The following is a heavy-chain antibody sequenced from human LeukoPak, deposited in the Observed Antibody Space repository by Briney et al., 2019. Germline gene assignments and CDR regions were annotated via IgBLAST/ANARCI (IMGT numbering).Heavy chain of an antibody. J-gene: IGHJ6*02. CDR1: GGTFSSYA. V-gene: IGHV1-69*05. Sequence: GASVEVSCKASGGTFSSYAISWVRQAPGQGLEWMGGIIPIFGTANYAQKFQGRVTMTRDTSTSTVYMELSSLRSEDTAVYYCARDLPRLRLQGSYGMDVWGQGTTVTVSS. CDR2: IIPIFGTA. D-gene: IGHD5-12*01. CDR3: ARDLPRLRLQGSYGMDV.